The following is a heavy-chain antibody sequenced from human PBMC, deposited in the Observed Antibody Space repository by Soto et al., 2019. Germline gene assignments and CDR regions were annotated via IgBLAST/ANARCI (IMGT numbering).Heavy chain of an antibody. CDR2: ISSSISTL. Sequence: EVQLVQSGGDLVQPGGSLRLSCEASGFTFSSYSMNWVRQAPGKGLEWVSYISSSISTLYYADTLKGRFTISRDNAKNSLSLQMNSLRDEDTAVYYCARDLPYGSGSYCYYGMDVWAKGPRSPSP. D-gene: IGHD3-10*01. CDR1: GFTFSSYS. J-gene: IGHJ6*02. CDR3: ARDLPYGSGSYCYYGMDV. V-gene: IGHV3-48*02.